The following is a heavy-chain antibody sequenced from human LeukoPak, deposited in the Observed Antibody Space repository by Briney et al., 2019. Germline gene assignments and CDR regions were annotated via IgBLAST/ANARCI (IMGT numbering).Heavy chain of an antibody. V-gene: IGHV4-59*01. J-gene: IGHJ1*01. CDR2: IYYGGST. CDR3: ASEVVTSIEYFQH. D-gene: IGHD2-21*02. CDR1: GASITSYY. Sequence: SETLSLTCTVSGASITSYYWSWIRQPPGKALEWIGYIYYGGSTNYNPSLKSRVTISVDTSKNQFSLKLRSVTAADTAVYYCASEVVTSIEYFQHWGQGTLVTVSS.